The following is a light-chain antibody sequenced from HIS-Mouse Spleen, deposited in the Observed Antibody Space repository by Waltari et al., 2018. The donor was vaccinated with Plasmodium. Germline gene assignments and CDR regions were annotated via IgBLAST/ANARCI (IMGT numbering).Light chain of an antibody. CDR3: CSYAGSYTYV. Sequence: QSALTQPRSVSGSPEQSVTISCTGTSSDVGGYNYVSWYQQHPGKAPKLMIYDVSKRPSGVPYRFSGSKSCNTASLTISGLQAEDEADYYCCSYAGSYTYVFGTGTKVTVL. CDR2: DVS. V-gene: IGLV2-11*01. CDR1: SSDVGGYNY. J-gene: IGLJ1*01.